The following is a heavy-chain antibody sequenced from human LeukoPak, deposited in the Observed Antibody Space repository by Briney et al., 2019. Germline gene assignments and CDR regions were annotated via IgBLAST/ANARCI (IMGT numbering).Heavy chain of an antibody. Sequence: ASVKVSCKASGYTFTGYYMHWVRQAPGQGLEWMGWIKPNSRGINYAQKFQGRVTMTRDTSISTAYMELSRLRSDDTAVYYCARDRKGLMDVWGKGTTVTVSS. J-gene: IGHJ6*03. CDR2: IKPNSRGI. CDR3: ARDRKGLMDV. CDR1: GYTFTGYY. V-gene: IGHV1-2*02.